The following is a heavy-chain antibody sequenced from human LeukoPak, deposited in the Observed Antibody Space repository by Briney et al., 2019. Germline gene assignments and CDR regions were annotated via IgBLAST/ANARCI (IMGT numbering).Heavy chain of an antibody. Sequence: PGGSLRLSCAASGFTFSSYAMHWVRQAPGKGLEWVAVISYDGSSKYYADSVKGRFTISRDNSKNTLYLQMNSLRAGDTAVYYCARDPCGGDCYSFTLQTDYFDYWGQGTLVTVSS. V-gene: IGHV3-30-3*01. CDR1: GFTFSSYA. CDR3: ARDPCGGDCYSFTLQTDYFDY. J-gene: IGHJ4*02. CDR2: ISYDGSSK. D-gene: IGHD2-21*02.